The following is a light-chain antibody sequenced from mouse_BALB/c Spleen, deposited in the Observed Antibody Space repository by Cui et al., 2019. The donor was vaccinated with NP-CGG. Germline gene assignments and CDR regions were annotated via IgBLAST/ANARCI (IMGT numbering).Light chain of an antibody. Sequence: QAVVTQESALTTSPGETVTLTCRSSTGTVTTRNYANWVQEKPDHLFTGLIGGTNNRAPGVPARFSGSLIGEKAALTITGAQTEDEAIYFCALWYSNHWVFGGGTKLTVL. CDR2: GTN. CDR3: ALWYSNHWV. J-gene: IGLJ1*01. CDR1: TGTVTTRNY. V-gene: IGLV1*01.